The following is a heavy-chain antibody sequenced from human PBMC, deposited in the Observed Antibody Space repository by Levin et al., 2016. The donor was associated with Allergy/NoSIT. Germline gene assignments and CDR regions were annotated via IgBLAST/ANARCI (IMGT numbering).Heavy chain of an antibody. CDR1: GFTFDDYA. J-gene: IGHJ3*02. V-gene: IGHV3-9*01. CDR3: AKDRGRGFLEWLLPLDAFDI. D-gene: IGHD3-3*01. Sequence: GGSLRLSCAASGFTFDDYAMHWVRQAPGKGLEWVSGISWNSGSIGYADSVKGRFTISRDNAKNSLYLQMNSLRAEDTALYYCAKDRGRGFLEWLLPLDAFDIWGQGTMVTVSS. CDR2: ISWNSGSI.